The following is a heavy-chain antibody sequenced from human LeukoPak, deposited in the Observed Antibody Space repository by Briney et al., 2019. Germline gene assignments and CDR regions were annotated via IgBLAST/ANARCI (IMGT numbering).Heavy chain of an antibody. D-gene: IGHD1-26*01. J-gene: IGHJ4*02. Sequence: ASVKVSCMASGYTFTGYFMHWVRQAPGQGLEWMGWINPNSGGTNYAQKFQGRVTMTRDTSISTAYMELSRLRSDDTAVYYCARDLGGATPFNYWGQGTLVTVSS. V-gene: IGHV1-2*02. CDR3: ARDLGGATPFNY. CDR1: GYTFTGYF. CDR2: INPNSGGT.